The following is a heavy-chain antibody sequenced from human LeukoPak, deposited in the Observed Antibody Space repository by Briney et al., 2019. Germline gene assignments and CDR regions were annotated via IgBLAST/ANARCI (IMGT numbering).Heavy chain of an antibody. CDR1: GYTFTSYG. Sequence: ASVKVSCKASGYTFTSYGISWVRQAPGQGLEWMGWISAYNGNTNYAQKLQGRVTMTTDTSTSTAYMELRSLRSDDTAVYYCARVTPSITIFGVVIISWFDPWGQGTLVTVSS. CDR2: ISAYNGNT. D-gene: IGHD3-3*01. J-gene: IGHJ5*02. CDR3: ARVTPSITIFGVVIISWFDP. V-gene: IGHV1-18*01.